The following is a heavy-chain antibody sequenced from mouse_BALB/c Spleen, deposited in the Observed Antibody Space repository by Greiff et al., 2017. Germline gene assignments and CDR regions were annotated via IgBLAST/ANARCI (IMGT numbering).Heavy chain of an antibody. D-gene: IGHD1-1*01. J-gene: IGHJ4*01. CDR2: INPSNGRT. CDR1: GYTFTSYW. V-gene: IGHV1S81*02. CDR3: ANYGSRGYAMDY. Sequence: QVQLKESGAELVKPGASVKLSCKASGYTFTSYWMHWVKQRPGQGLEWIGEINPSNGRTNYNEKFKSKATLTVDKSSSTAYMQLSSLTSEDSAVYYCANYGSRGYAMDYWGQGTSVTVSS.